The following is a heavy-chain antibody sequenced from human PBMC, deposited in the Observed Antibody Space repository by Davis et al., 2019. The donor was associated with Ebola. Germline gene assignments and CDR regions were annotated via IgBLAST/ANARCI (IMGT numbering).Heavy chain of an antibody. J-gene: IGHJ4*02. V-gene: IGHV4-59*01. CDR2: IYYSGST. D-gene: IGHD1-26*01. CDR1: GGSISSYY. Sequence: PSETLSLICTVSGGSISSYYWSWIRQPPGKGLEWIGYIYYSGSTNYNPSLKSRVTISVDTSKNQFSLKLSSVTAADTAVYYCARDLVGATTVWGQGTLVTVSS. CDR3: ARDLVGATTV.